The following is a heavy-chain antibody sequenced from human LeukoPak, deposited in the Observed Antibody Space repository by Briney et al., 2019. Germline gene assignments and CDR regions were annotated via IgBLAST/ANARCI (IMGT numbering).Heavy chain of an antibody. CDR1: GFSVSSNY. Sequence: GGSLRLSCAASGFSVSSNYLNWVRQAPGQGLQWVSIIFNDGRTYYGDSVKGRFTISRDISKNALYLQMNSLRHEDSAIYFCAQGHCSGGSCLENWGQGTLVTVSS. D-gene: IGHD2-15*01. CDR2: IFNDGRT. J-gene: IGHJ4*02. V-gene: IGHV3-66*02. CDR3: AQGHCSGGSCLEN.